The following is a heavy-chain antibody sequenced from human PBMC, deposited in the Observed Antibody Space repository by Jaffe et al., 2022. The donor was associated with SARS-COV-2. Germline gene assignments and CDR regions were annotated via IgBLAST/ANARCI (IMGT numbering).Heavy chain of an antibody. Sequence: QVQLVESGGGVVQPGRSLRLSCAASGFTFSSYGMHWVRQAPGKGLEWVAVIWYDGSNKYYADSVKGRFTISRDNSKNTLYLQMNSLRAEDTAVYYCARELRDGYNPRGPYYFDYWGQGTLVTVSS. J-gene: IGHJ4*02. CDR3: ARELRDGYNPRGPYYFDY. V-gene: IGHV3-33*01. CDR2: IWYDGSNK. CDR1: GFTFSSYG. D-gene: IGHD5-12*01.